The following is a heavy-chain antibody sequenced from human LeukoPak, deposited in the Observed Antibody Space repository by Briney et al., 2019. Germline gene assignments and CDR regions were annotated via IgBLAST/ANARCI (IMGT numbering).Heavy chain of an antibody. CDR1: GFTFDDYG. CDR3: ARERTYYYDSNPDYFDY. CDR2: INWNGGST. V-gene: IGHV3-20*04. D-gene: IGHD3-22*01. J-gene: IGHJ4*02. Sequence: PGGSLRLSCAASGFTFDDYGMSWVRHAPGKGLEWGSGINWNGGSTGYADSVKGRFTISRDNAKNSLYLQMNSLRAGDTALYYCARERTYYYDSNPDYFDYWGQGTLVTVSS.